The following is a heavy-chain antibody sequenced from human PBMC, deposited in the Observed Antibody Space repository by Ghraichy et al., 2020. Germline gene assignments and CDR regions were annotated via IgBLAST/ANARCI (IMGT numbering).Heavy chain of an antibody. CDR1: GDSISGYY. D-gene: IGHD1-20*01. J-gene: IGHJ4*01. CDR2: IYHSGNT. Sequence: SQNLSLTCSVSGDSISGYYWSWIRQPPGKGLEWIGYIYHSGNTNNNPSLKSRVTVSVDTSKNQFSLKLSSVIAADTAVYYCARGRSNWSYFDYWGHGTLVTVSS. V-gene: IGHV4-59*01. CDR3: ARGRSNWSYFDY.